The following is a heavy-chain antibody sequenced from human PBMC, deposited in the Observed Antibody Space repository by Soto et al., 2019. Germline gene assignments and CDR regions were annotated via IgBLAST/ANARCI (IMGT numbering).Heavy chain of an antibody. CDR2: ISSSSSYI. CDR1: GFTFSSYS. V-gene: IGHV3-21*01. Sequence: GGSLRLSCAASGFTFSSYSMNWVRQAPGKGLEWVSSISSSSSYIYYADSVKGRFTISRDNAKNSLYLQMNSLRAEDTAVYYCARDRNIVQLERRFDAFDIWGQGTMVTVSS. J-gene: IGHJ3*02. CDR3: ARDRNIVQLERRFDAFDI. D-gene: IGHD1-1*01.